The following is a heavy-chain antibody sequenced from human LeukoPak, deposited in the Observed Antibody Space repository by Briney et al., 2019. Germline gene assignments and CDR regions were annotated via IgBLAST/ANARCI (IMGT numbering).Heavy chain of an antibody. Sequence: SETLSLTCAVYGGSFSGYYWSWIRQPPGEGLEWIGEIYHGGSTNYNTSLMSRVTMSVDKSKNQFSLKLSSVTAADTAVYYCASHVVVTGTRGFDYRGQGTLVTVSS. J-gene: IGHJ4*02. CDR3: ASHVVVTGTRGFDY. D-gene: IGHD2-21*02. CDR2: IYHGGST. V-gene: IGHV4-34*01. CDR1: GGSFSGYY.